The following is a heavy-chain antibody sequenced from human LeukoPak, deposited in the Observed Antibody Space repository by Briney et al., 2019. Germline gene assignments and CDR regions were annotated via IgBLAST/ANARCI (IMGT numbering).Heavy chain of an antibody. V-gene: IGHV3-30*03. CDR1: GFTFSSYG. CDR2: ISYDGSNK. D-gene: IGHD6-19*01. CDR3: ARDSSGWV. Sequence: GGSLRLSCAASGFTFSSYGMHWVRQAPGKGLEWVAVISYDGSNKYYADSVKGRFTISGDNAKNSLYLQMNSLRAEDTAVYYCARDSSGWVWGQGTLVTVSS. J-gene: IGHJ4*02.